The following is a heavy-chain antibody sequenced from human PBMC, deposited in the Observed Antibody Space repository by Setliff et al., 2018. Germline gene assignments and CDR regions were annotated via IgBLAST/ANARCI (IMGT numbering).Heavy chain of an antibody. CDR3: ARVPRFTDTRNAFDI. Sequence: PSQTLSLTCAISGDSVSSNSAAWNWIRQSPSRGLEWLGRTYYRSKWYNDYAVSVKSRITINPDTSKNQFSLQLSSVTAADTAVYYCARVPRFTDTRNAFDIWGQGTMVTVSS. CDR2: TYYRSKWYN. D-gene: IGHD5-18*01. V-gene: IGHV6-1*01. J-gene: IGHJ3*02. CDR1: GDSVSSNSAA.